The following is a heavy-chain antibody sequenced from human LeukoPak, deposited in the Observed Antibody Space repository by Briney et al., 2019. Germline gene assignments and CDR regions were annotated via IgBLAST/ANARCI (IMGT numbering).Heavy chain of an antibody. D-gene: IGHD4-23*01. CDR1: GFTFDDYG. V-gene: IGHV3-30*03. CDR2: ISYDGPNK. CDR3: ARDRYGANSPFDY. Sequence: GGSLRLSCAASGFTFDDYGMHWVRQAPGKGLEWVAVISYDGPNKYYADSVKGRFTISRDNSKNTLYLQMNSLRAEDSAVYYCARDRYGANSPFDYWGQGTLVTVSS. J-gene: IGHJ4*02.